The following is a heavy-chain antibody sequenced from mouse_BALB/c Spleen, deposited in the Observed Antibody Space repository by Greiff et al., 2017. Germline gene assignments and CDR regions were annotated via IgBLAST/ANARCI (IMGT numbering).Heavy chain of an antibody. CDR1: GFTFSSYA. CDR3: ASTGSSYGNYAMDY. J-gene: IGHJ4*01. Sequence: DVQLVESGGGLVKPGGSLKLSCAASGFTFSSYAMSWVRQTPEKRLEWVATISSGGSYTYYPDSVKGRFTISRDNAKNTLYLQMSSLRSEDTAMYYCASTGSSYGNYAMDYWGQGTSVTVSS. V-gene: IGHV5-9-3*01. CDR2: ISSGGSYT. D-gene: IGHD2-1*01.